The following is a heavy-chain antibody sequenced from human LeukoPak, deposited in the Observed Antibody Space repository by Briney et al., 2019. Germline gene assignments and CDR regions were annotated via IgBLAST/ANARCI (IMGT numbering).Heavy chain of an antibody. V-gene: IGHV1-69*13. D-gene: IGHD3-22*01. CDR1: GGTFSSYA. CDR2: IIPIFGTA. Sequence: ASVKVSCKASGGTFSSYAISWVRQAPGQGLEWMGGIIPIFGTANYAQKFQGRVTITADESTSTAYMELSSLRSEDTAVYYCARGADYYDSSGYYFIFDYWGQGTLVTVSS. CDR3: ARGADYYDSSGYYFIFDY. J-gene: IGHJ4*02.